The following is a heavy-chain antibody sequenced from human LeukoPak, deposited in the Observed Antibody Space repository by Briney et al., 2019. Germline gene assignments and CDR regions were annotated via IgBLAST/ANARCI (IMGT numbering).Heavy chain of an antibody. CDR1: GFSFRNTW. Sequence: GGSLRLSCTTSGFSFRNTWMSWVRQAPGKGLEWVANIKQDEREIYYGDSVKGRFTISRDNAKRSLYLQMNNLRVEDTAAYYCARLNWDDGEVSGFDQWGQGILVTVSS. V-gene: IGHV3-7*01. D-gene: IGHD1-26*01. J-gene: IGHJ5*02. CDR3: ARLNWDDGEVSGFDQ. CDR2: IKQDEREI.